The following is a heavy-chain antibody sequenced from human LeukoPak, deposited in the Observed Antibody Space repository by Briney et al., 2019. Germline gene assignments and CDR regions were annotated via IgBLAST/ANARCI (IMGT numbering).Heavy chain of an antibody. CDR3: TSLTGDTDY. J-gene: IGHJ4*02. CDR1: GDSVSSNSAA. V-gene: IGHV6-1*01. Sequence: SQTLSLTCAISGDSVSSNSAAWNWIRQSPSRGLEWLGRTYYRSKWYKEYALSVKSRITINPDTSKNQFSLQSNSVTPEDTAVYYCTSLTGDTDYWGQGTLVTVSS. CDR2: TYYRSKWYK. D-gene: IGHD7-27*01.